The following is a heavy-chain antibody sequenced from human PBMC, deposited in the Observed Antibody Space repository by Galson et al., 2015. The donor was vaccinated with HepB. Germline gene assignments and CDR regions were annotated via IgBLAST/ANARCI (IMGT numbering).Heavy chain of an antibody. J-gene: IGHJ5*02. V-gene: IGHV3-73*01. CDR1: GFTFSGSA. D-gene: IGHD2-15*01. Sequence: SLRLSCAASGFTFSGSAMHWVRQASGKGLEWVGRIRSKANSYATAYAASVKGRFTISRDDSKNTAYLQMNSLKTEDTAVYYCTSPQGYCSGGSCLSWGQGTLVTVSS. CDR2: IRSKANSYAT. CDR3: TSPQGYCSGGSCLS.